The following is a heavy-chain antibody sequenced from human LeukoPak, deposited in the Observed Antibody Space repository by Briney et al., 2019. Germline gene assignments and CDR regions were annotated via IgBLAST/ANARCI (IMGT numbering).Heavy chain of an antibody. CDR3: ATGSIVPQRGYFEY. V-gene: IGHV1-69*06. CDR1: GGTFSTSA. CDR2: IIPIFGTV. Sequence: VASVRVSCKASGGTFSTSAISWVRQAPGKGLEWMRKIIPIFGTVNYAQKFQGRVTITADTSTSTAYMYLSSLTSDDTAVYYCATGSIVPQRGYFEYWGQAILVTVSS. D-gene: IGHD3-16*02. J-gene: IGHJ4*02.